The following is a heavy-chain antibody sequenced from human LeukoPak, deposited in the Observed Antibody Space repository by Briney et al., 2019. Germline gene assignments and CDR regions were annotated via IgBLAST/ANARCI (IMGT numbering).Heavy chain of an antibody. D-gene: IGHD1-26*01. CDR1: GGSISSYY. J-gene: IGHJ3*02. V-gene: IGHV4-59*01. CDR2: IYYSGST. Sequence: SETLSLTCTVSGGSISSYYWSWIRQPPGKGLEWIGYIYYSGSTNYNPSLKSRVTISVDTSKNQFSLKLSTVTAADTAVYYCASSSYPGRGVYAFDIWGQGTMVTVSS. CDR3: ASSSYPGRGVYAFDI.